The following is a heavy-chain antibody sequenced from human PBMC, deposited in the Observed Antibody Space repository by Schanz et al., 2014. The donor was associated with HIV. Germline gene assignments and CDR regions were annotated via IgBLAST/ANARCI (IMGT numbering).Heavy chain of an antibody. Sequence: EVQLLESGGGLVQPGGSLRLACAGSRLTFSGYSMNWVRQAPGKGLEWVSGISWNSGSIGYADSVKGRFTISRDNAKNSLHLQMNSLRAEDTALYYCAKDIGRDVGYGLDVWGQGTTVTVSS. J-gene: IGHJ6*02. CDR2: ISWNSGSI. CDR3: AKDIGRDVGYGLDV. CDR1: RLTFSGYS. V-gene: IGHV3-9*01. D-gene: IGHD1-26*01.